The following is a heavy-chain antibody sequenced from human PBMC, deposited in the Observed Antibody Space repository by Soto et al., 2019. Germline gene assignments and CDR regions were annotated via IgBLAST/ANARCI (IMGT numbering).Heavy chain of an antibody. CDR2: MNPNSGNT. J-gene: IGHJ5*02. V-gene: IGHV1-8*01. CDR3: AREAPLRRFDP. D-gene: IGHD3-16*01. CDR1: GYTFTSYD. Sequence: QVQLVQSWAEVRKPGASVKVSCKASGYTFTSYDINWVRQATGQGLEWMGWMNPNSGNTGYAQKFQGRVTMTRDTSISTAYMELSSLTSEDTAVYYCAREAPLRRFDPWGQGTLVTVSS.